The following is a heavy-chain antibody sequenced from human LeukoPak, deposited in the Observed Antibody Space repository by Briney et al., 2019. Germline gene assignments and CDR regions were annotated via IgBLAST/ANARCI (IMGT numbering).Heavy chain of an antibody. J-gene: IGHJ3*02. CDR1: GYSFTSYW. D-gene: IGHD3-10*01. V-gene: IGHV5-51*01. CDR2: IYPGDSDT. Sequence: GESLKISCKGSGYSFTSYWIGWVRQMPGKGLEWMGIIYPGDSDTRCSPSFRGQVTISADKSISTAYLQWSSLKASDTAMYYCARQLWFGESDDAFDIWGQGTMVTVSS. CDR3: ARQLWFGESDDAFDI.